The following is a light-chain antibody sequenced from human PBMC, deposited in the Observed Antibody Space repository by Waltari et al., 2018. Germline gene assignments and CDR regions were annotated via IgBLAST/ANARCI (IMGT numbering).Light chain of an antibody. CDR2: GNN. Sequence: QSVLTQPPSVSGAPGQRVTIPCPGSSSNIGAGYDVHWYQQLPGTVPKLLIDGNNNRPSGVPDRFSGSKSGTSASLAITGLQAEDEADYYCQSYDRSLSGWVFGGGTKLTVL. V-gene: IGLV1-40*01. J-gene: IGLJ3*02. CDR3: QSYDRSLSGWV. CDR1: SSNIGAGYD.